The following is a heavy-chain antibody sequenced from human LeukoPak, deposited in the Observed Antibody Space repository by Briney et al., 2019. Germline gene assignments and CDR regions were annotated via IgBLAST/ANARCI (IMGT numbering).Heavy chain of an antibody. D-gene: IGHD2-15*01. Sequence: SETLSLTCTVSGGSISSSSYYWGWIRQPPGKGLEWIGSIYYSGSTYYDPSLKSRVTISVDTSKNQFSLKLSSVTAADTAVYYCARRSVEAGDGIDYWGQGTLVTVSS. CDR3: ARRSVEAGDGIDY. V-gene: IGHV4-39*01. J-gene: IGHJ4*02. CDR2: IYYSGST. CDR1: GGSISSSSYY.